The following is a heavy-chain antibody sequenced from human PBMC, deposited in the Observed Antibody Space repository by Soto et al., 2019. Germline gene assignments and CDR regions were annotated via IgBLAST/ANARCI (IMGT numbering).Heavy chain of an antibody. CDR3: ARRVVVVVAGTTNDAFDI. Sequence: PSETLSLTCTVSGGSISSGGYYWSWIRQHPGKGLEWIGYIYYSGSTYYNPSLKSRVTISVDTSKNQFSLKLSSVTAADTAVYYCARRVVVVVAGTTNDAFDIWGQGTMVTVSS. CDR2: IYYSGST. D-gene: IGHD2-15*01. CDR1: GGSISSGGYY. J-gene: IGHJ3*02. V-gene: IGHV4-31*03.